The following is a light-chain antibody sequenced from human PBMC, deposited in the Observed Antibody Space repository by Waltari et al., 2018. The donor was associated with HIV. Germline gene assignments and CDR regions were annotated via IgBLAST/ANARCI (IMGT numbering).Light chain of an antibody. CDR1: QDIRNY. V-gene: IGKV1-33*01. CDR2: DAS. J-gene: IGKJ4*01. CDR3: QQYDNFPL. Sequence: DLQLHQSPTSLCASVGDSVTITCQASQDIRNYLSWYQQKSGKAPKLLIYDASNLETGVPSRFSGSGSGANFTFTISSLLPEDIATYYCQQYDNFPLFGGGTKVEIK.